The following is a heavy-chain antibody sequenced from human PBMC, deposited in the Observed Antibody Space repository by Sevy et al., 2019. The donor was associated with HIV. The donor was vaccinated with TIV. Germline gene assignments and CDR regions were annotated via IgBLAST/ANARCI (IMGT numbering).Heavy chain of an antibody. CDR2: INPNSSGT. D-gene: IGHD6-6*01. CDR1: GYTFTGYY. Sequence: ASVKVSCKASGYTFTGYYMHWVRQAPGQGLEWMGWINPNSSGTNYPQKFQGRVTMTRDTSISTAYMGLSRLRSDDTVVYYCARVNPKAYSSSSLDYWGQGTLVTVSS. CDR3: ARVNPKAYSSSSLDY. V-gene: IGHV1-2*02. J-gene: IGHJ4*02.